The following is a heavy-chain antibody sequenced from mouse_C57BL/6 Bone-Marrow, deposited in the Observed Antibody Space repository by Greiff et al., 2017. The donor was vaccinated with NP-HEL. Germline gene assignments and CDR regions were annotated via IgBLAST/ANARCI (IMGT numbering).Heavy chain of an antibody. Sequence: EVQLQESGPELVKPGASVKMSCKASGYTFTDYNMHWVKQSHGKSLEWIGYINPNNGGTSYNQKFKGKATLTVNKSSSTAYMELRSLTSEDSAVYYCARGGDSSGYPYAMDYWGQGTSVTVSS. CDR1: GYTFTDYN. V-gene: IGHV1-22*01. J-gene: IGHJ4*01. D-gene: IGHD3-2*02. CDR3: ARGGDSSGYPYAMDY. CDR2: INPNNGGT.